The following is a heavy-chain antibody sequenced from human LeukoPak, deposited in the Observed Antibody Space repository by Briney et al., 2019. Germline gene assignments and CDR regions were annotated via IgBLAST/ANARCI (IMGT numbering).Heavy chain of an antibody. V-gene: IGHV1-24*01. J-gene: IGHJ5*02. D-gene: IGHD6-13*01. CDR3: ATNLPPLVQGWFDP. CDR1: GYTLTELS. CDR2: FAPEDDET. Sequence: ASVKVSCKVSGYTLTELSMHWVRQAPGKGLEWMGGFAPEDDETIYAQKFQGRVTMTEDTSTDTTYMELSSLRSEDTAVYYCATNLPPLVQGWFDPWGQGTLVTVSS.